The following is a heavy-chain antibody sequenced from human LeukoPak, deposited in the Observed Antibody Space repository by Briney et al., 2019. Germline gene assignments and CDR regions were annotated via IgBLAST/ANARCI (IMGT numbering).Heavy chain of an antibody. Sequence: GGSLRLSCAASGFTFSSYAMSWVRQAPGKGLEWVSSISSSSSYIYYADSVKGRFTISRDNAKNSLYLQMNSLRAEDTAVYYCARYQYYDFWSGRGPHAFDIWGQGTMVTVSS. CDR3: ARYQYYDFWSGRGPHAFDI. CDR2: ISSSSSYI. J-gene: IGHJ3*02. CDR1: GFTFSSYA. D-gene: IGHD3-3*01. V-gene: IGHV3-21*01.